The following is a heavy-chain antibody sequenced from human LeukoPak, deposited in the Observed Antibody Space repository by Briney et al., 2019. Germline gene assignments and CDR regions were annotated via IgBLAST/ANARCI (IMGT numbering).Heavy chain of an antibody. D-gene: IGHD2-2*01. Sequence: SETLSLTCTVSGGSISSSSYYWGWIRQPPGKGLEWNGSIYYSRSTYYNPSINSRVTISVDTSKNQFSQKLSSVTAADTAVYYCARHQIVVVPAAMVSYYYFWSGKGYYFDYWGQGTLVTVSS. J-gene: IGHJ4*02. CDR2: IYYSRST. CDR1: GGSISSSSYY. V-gene: IGHV4-39*01. CDR3: ARHQIVVVPAAMVSYYYFWSGKGYYFDY.